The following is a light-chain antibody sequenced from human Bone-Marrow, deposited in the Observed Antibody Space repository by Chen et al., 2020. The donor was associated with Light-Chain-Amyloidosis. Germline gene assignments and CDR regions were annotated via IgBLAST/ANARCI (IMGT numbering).Light chain of an antibody. CDR2: WAS. J-gene: IGKJ5*01. CDR3: QQYYNAPIT. V-gene: IGKV4-1*01. CDR1: QSVLYSSNNKNY. Sequence: DIVMTQSPDSLVASLGERATINCKPSQSVLYSSNNKNYLAWYQQKPGQPPKLLIYWASTRESGVPDRFSGSGSATDFTLTISSLQAEDAAVYYCQQYYNAPITFGQGTRLEIK.